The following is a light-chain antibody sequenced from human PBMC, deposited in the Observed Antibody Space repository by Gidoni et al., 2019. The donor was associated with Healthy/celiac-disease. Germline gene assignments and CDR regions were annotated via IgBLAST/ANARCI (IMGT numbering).Light chain of an antibody. V-gene: IGKV3-15*01. CDR3: QHYNNWPRHT. CDR1: QSVSSN. Sequence: EIVITQSPSTLSVSPWARATLSCSASQSVSSNLAWYLKKPGQGHRLRSYGASTRATGIPDRFSGSGSGTEFTVTISSLQSEDWAFDYCQHYNNWPRHTFGQGTKLEIK. CDR2: GAS. J-gene: IGKJ2*01.